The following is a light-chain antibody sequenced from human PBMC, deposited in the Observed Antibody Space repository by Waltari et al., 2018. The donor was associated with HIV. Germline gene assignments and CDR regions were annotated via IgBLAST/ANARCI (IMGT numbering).Light chain of an antibody. CDR2: DVS. Sequence: QSALTQPRSVSGSPGQSVTISCTGTSSDVGGYNYVSWYQHHPGKAPKVMIYDVSKRPSGVPDRFSGSKSGNTASLTISGLQAEDEADYYCCSYAGSYTYVFGTGTEVIVL. V-gene: IGLV2-11*01. CDR1: SSDVGGYNY. J-gene: IGLJ1*01. CDR3: CSYAGSYTYV.